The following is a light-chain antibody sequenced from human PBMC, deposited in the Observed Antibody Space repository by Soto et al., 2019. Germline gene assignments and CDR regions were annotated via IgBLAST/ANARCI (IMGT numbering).Light chain of an antibody. V-gene: IGKV1-39*01. CDR1: QDVANF. Sequence: DIQMTQSPSSLSASVGDRVTITCRASQDVANFLNWYQQKPGRAPKILIYAASNLQRGVPSRFSGSGSGTEFTLTINSLEREDFASYYCQQSITFPYTFGQGTKLEI. CDR3: QQSITFPYT. CDR2: AAS. J-gene: IGKJ2*01.